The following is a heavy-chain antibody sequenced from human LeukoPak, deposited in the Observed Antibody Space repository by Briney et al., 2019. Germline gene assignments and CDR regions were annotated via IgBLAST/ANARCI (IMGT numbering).Heavy chain of an antibody. J-gene: IGHJ6*02. Sequence: GGSLRLSCAASGFTISNYDMHWVRQKPGKGLEWVSTIHTAGDTYYPDSVKGRFAIFRENAKNSLSLQMNSLRAGDTAVYYCARGDYYYSGMDVWGQGATVTVSS. D-gene: IGHD2-21*01. CDR1: GFTISNYD. CDR3: ARGDYYYSGMDV. CDR2: IHTAGDT. V-gene: IGHV3-13*01.